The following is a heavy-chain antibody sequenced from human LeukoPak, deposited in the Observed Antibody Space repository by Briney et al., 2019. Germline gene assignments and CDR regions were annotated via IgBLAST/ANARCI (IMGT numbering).Heavy chain of an antibody. CDR2: ISGSGGST. V-gene: IGHV3-23*01. J-gene: IGHJ4*02. CDR1: GFTFSSYA. D-gene: IGHD3-22*01. Sequence: PGGSLRLSCAASGFTFSSYAMSWVRQAPGKGLEWVSAISGSGGSTYYADSVKGRFTISRDNSKNTLYLQMNSLRAEDTAVYYCANGYVGGSGYYYGGGLDYWGQGTLVTVSS. CDR3: ANGYVGGSGYYYGGGLDY.